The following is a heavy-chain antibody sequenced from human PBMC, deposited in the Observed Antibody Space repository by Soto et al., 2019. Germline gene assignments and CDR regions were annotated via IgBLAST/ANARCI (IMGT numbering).Heavy chain of an antibody. CDR3: AKDYSPFGYDYLDAFGV. CDR1: GFTFCSYA. D-gene: IGHD5-12*01. CDR2: ISGSGRST. J-gene: IGHJ3*01. Sequence: PGRALRVSCAASGFTFCSYAMSWVRQASGKGLEWVSIISGSGRSTNYADSVKGRFTISRDNSKGTLYVQMNSLRAEDTAVYYCAKDYSPFGYDYLDAFGVCGQGPMVT. V-gene: IGHV3-23*01.